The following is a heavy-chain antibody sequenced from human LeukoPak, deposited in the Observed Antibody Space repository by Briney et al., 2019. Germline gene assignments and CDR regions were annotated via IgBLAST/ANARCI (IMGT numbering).Heavy chain of an antibody. V-gene: IGHV4-4*07. CDR2: IHISGTT. J-gene: IGHJ1*01. Sequence: PSETLSLTCTVSGGSINSYYWSWVRQPAGKGLEWIGRIHISGTTNYNPSLKRRVTMSIDTSKNQFSLKLSSVTAADTAVYYCATYSITGAWAEYFLHWGQGTLVTVSS. CDR3: ATYSITGAWAEYFLH. D-gene: IGHD2/OR15-2a*01. CDR1: GGSINSYY.